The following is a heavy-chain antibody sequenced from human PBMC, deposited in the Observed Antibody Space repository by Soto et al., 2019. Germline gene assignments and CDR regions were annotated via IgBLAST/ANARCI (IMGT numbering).Heavy chain of an antibody. D-gene: IGHD2-21*01. Sequence: QITLKESSPTLVKPTQTLTLTCSFSGFSLYTGGVGVGWIRQPPGKALEWLALLYWDDTRRYNPSLKNTLTIAKDTSENQVVLTVTDMGPVDTGTYFSAHYPTDTYFDVWGKGATVTVSS. CDR1: GFSLYTGGVG. CDR2: LYWDDTR. J-gene: IGHJ6*04. V-gene: IGHV2-5*02. CDR3: AHYPTDTYFDV.